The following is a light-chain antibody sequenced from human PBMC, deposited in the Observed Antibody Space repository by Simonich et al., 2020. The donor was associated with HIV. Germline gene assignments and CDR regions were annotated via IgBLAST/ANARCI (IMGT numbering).Light chain of an antibody. V-gene: IGKV1-39*01. CDR2: AAS. CDR1: QGIRND. CDR3: QQSYSTT. J-gene: IGKJ3*01. Sequence: IQMTQSPSSLSAYVGDRITITCRASQGIRNDLGLSQPKPGKAPKLLIYAASSLQSGVPSRFSGSGSGTDFTLTISSLQPEDFATYYCQQSYSTTFGPGTKVDIK.